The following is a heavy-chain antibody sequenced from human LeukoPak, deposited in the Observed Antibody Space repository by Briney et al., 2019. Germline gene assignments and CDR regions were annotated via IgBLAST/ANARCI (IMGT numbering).Heavy chain of an antibody. CDR2: ISSSSSAI. V-gene: IGHV3-48*04. CDR1: GFTFSSSN. J-gene: IGHJ4*02. D-gene: IGHD6-19*01. Sequence: PGGSLRLSCAASGFTFSSSNMNWVRQAPGKGLEWVSYISSSSSAISYADSVKGRFTISRDNAKNSLYLQMNSLRVEDTAVYYCAGSNGWYNNFDYWGQGTLVTVSS. CDR3: AGSNGWYNNFDY.